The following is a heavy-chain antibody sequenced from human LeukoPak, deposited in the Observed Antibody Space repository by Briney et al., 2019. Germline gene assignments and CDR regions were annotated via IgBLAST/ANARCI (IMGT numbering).Heavy chain of an antibody. CDR2: INSDGSST. D-gene: IGHD3-22*01. CDR1: GFTFSSYW. V-gene: IGHV3-74*01. J-gene: IGHJ3*02. CDR3: ARGYYYDSSGYYTGLGYAFDI. Sequence: GGSLRLSCAASGFTFSSYWMHWVRQAPGKGLVWVSRINSDGSSTSYADSVKGRFTISRDNAKNTLYLQMSSLRAEDTAVYYCARGYYYDSSGYYTGLGYAFDIWGQGTMVTVSS.